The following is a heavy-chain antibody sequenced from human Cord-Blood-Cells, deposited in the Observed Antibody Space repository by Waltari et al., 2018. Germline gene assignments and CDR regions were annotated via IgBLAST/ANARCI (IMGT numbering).Heavy chain of an antibody. CDR1: GYTLTELS. D-gene: IGHD1-7*01. V-gene: IGHV1-24*01. CDR3: ATLPRTGTTLDAFDI. CDR2: VDPEEGET. Sequence: QVQLVQSGAEVKKPGASVRVSCKVSGYTLTELSLHWVRQAPGKGVEWTGGVDPEEGETIYAQKFQGRVTMTEDTSTDTAYMELSSLRSEDTAVYYCATLPRTGTTLDAFDIWGQGTMVTVSS. J-gene: IGHJ3*02.